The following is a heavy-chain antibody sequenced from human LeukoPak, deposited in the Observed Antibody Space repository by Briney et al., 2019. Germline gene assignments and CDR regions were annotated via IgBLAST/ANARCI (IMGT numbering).Heavy chain of an antibody. CDR2: INPNSGGT. J-gene: IGHJ4*02. Sequence: ASVKVSCKASGYTFTGYYMHWVRQAPGQGLERMGWINPNSGGTNYAQKFQGWVTMTRDTSISTAYMELSRLRSDDTAVYYCARAPTYCGGDCSLGYYFDYWGQGTLVTVSS. CDR3: ARAPTYCGGDCSLGYYFDY. V-gene: IGHV1-2*04. D-gene: IGHD2-21*02. CDR1: GYTFTGYY.